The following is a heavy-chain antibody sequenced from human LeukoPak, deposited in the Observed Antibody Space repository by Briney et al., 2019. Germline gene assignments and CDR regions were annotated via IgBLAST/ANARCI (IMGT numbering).Heavy chain of an antibody. Sequence: SVKVSCKASGGTFSSYAISWVRQAPEQGLEWMGGIIPIFGTANYAQKFQGRVTITADESTSTAYMELSSLRSEDTAVYYCARGHYDILTGYYKDYYYYYGMDVWGKGTTVTVSS. CDR2: IIPIFGTA. CDR1: GGTFSSYA. J-gene: IGHJ6*04. V-gene: IGHV1-69*01. CDR3: ARGHYDILTGYYKDYYYYYGMDV. D-gene: IGHD3-9*01.